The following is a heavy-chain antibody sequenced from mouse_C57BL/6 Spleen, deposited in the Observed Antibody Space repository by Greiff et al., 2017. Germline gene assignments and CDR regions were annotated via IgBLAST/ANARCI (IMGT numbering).Heavy chain of an antibody. CDR2: IYWDDDK. J-gene: IGHJ3*01. CDR1: GFSLSTSGMG. CDR3: ARSYYDYDVGFAY. D-gene: IGHD2-4*01. Sequence: QVQLKESGPGILQSSQTLSLTCSFSGFSLSTSGMGVSWIRQPSGKGLEWQAHIYWDDDKRYNPSLKSRLTISKDTSRNQVFLKITSVDTADTATYYCARSYYDYDVGFAYWGQGTLVTVSA. V-gene: IGHV8-12*01.